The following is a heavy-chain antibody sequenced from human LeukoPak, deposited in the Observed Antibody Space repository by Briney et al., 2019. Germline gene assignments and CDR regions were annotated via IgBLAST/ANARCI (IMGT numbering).Heavy chain of an antibody. CDR1: GFTFSSYE. V-gene: IGHV3-21*01. Sequence: GGSLRLSCAASGFTFSSYEMNWVRQAPGKGLEWVSSISSSSSYIYYADSVKGRFTISRDNAKNSLYLQMNSLRAEDTAVYYCARSAQMVAAYYMDVWGKGTTVTVSS. D-gene: IGHD2-15*01. CDR3: ARSAQMVAAYYMDV. CDR2: ISSSSSYI. J-gene: IGHJ6*03.